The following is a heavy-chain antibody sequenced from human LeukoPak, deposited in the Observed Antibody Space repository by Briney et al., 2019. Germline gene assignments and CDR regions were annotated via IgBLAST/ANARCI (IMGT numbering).Heavy chain of an antibody. J-gene: IGHJ4*02. CDR2: ICGGGGST. V-gene: IGHV3-23*01. CDR1: GFTFNSYA. Sequence: GGSLRLSCAASGFTFNSYAMSWVRQALGKGLEWVSTICGGGGSTYYADSVKGRFTISRDDSKNTLYLQMDSLSGEDTAVYYCAKGPGLTTVTVVDHWGQGTLVSVSS. D-gene: IGHD4-17*01. CDR3: AKGPGLTTVTVVDH.